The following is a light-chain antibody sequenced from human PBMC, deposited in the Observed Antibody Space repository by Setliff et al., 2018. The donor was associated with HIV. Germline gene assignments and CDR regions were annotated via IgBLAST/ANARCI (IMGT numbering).Light chain of an antibody. V-gene: IGLV2-14*03. CDR1: SSDVGGYNY. CDR2: DVS. Sequence: QSALAQPASVSGSPGQSITISCTGTSSDVGGYNYVSWYQQHPGKAPKLMIYDVSNRPSGVSKRFSGSKSGNTASLTISGLQAEDEADYYCSSYTSSSTLVFGIGTKVTVL. J-gene: IGLJ1*01. CDR3: SSYTSSSTLV.